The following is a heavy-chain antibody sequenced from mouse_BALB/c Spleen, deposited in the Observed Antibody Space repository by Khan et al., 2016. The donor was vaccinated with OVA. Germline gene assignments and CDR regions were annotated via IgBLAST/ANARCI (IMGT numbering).Heavy chain of an antibody. CDR3: ARSPYGNFAY. J-gene: IGHJ3*01. CDR2: ISSDGDYT. CDR1: GFTFSTYA. Sequence: EVQVVESGGALVKPGGSLKLSCAASGFTFSTYAMSWVRQTPEKRLEWVATISSDGDYTYYPDNVTGRFTISRDNAKNTLYLQMSSLRSEDTAMDYCARSPYGNFAYWGQGTLVTVSA. V-gene: IGHV5-9-3*01. D-gene: IGHD2-1*01.